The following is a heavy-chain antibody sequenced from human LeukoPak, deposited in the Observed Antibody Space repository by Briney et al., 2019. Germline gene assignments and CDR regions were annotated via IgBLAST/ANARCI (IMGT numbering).Heavy chain of an antibody. J-gene: IGHJ5*02. Sequence: PSQTLSLTCTVSGGSISSGGYYWSWIRQPPGKGLEWIGYIYHSGSTYYNPSLKSRVTISVDTSNNDFSLNLTSVTAADTAVYYCATEFYDFLSGESWFDPWGQGALVTVS. CDR1: GGSISSGGYY. CDR2: IYHSGST. V-gene: IGHV4-30-2*01. CDR3: ATEFYDFLSGESWFDP. D-gene: IGHD3-9*01.